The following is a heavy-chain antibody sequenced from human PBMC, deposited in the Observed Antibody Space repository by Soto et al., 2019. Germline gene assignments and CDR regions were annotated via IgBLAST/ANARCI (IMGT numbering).Heavy chain of an antibody. CDR3: ARQPYDSRGYYDGT. J-gene: IGHJ5*02. Sequence: QLRLQESGPGLVKPSETLSLTCTVSGGSIGSSTYYWVWIRQPPGKGLEWTGSMYSSGNTYYNPSLKGRVTVPVDTPKNRFSLKLSCVTAADAAVYYCARQPYDSRGYYDGTWGQGTLVTVSS. D-gene: IGHD3-22*01. CDR2: MYSSGNT. CDR1: GGSIGSSTYY. V-gene: IGHV4-39*01.